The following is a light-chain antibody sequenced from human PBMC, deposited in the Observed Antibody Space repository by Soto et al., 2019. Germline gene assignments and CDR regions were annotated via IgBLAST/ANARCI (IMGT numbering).Light chain of an antibody. Sequence: QSALTQPASVSGSPGQSITISCTGTSSDFGTHNYVSWYQLHPGKAPKLMVYEVSNRPSGVSNRCSGSKSGNTASLTISGLQAEDEADYHCSSYTSSSTYVFGTGTKLTVL. CDR3: SSYTSSSTYV. CDR1: SSDFGTHNY. J-gene: IGLJ1*01. CDR2: EVS. V-gene: IGLV2-14*01.